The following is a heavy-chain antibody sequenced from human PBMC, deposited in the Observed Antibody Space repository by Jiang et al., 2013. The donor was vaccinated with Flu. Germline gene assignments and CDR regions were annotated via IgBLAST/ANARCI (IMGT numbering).Heavy chain of an antibody. J-gene: IGHJ4*02. V-gene: IGHV5-51*01. Sequence: GAEVKKPGDSLKISCEASGYRFTSYWIGWVRQMPGKGLEWMGIIYPGDSDTRYSPSFQGQVTISADKSISTAYLQWSSLKASDTAMYYCARVRSMITAGSENWDYWGQGTLVTVSS. CDR1: GYRFTSYW. CDR2: IYPGDSDT. CDR3: ARVRSMITAGSENWDY. D-gene: IGHD3-22*01.